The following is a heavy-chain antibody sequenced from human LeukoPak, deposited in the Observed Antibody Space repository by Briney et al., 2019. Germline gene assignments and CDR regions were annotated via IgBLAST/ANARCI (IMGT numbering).Heavy chain of an antibody. V-gene: IGHV3-23*01. D-gene: IGHD1-26*01. J-gene: IGHJ4*02. Sequence: GRSLRLSCAASGLTFSSYAMSWVRQTPGKGLEWVSTTTESGDNTHYTESVKGRFTFSRDNSRNTMYLQMNSLRAEDTAIYYCATDYTPYVGASADWGQGTLVTVSS. CDR1: GLTFSSYA. CDR3: ATDYTPYVGASAD. CDR2: TTESGDNT.